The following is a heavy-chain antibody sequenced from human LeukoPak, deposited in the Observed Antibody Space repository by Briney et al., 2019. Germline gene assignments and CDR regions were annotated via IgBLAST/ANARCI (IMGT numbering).Heavy chain of an antibody. V-gene: IGHV4-59*01. CDR3: ASGYCGGACQLGGVDM. CDR1: GGSISSYY. D-gene: IGHD2-21*02. J-gene: IGHJ3*02. CDR2: THYSGST. Sequence: SSETLSLTCTVSGGSISSYYWSWLRQPPGKGLEYIGYTHYSGSTNYNPSLKSRVTISLDTSGNQFSLKLSSVTAADTAVYYCASGYCGGACQLGGVDMWGQGTMVTVSS.